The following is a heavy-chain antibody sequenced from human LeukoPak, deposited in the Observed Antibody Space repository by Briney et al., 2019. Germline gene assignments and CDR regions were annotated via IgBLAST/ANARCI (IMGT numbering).Heavy chain of an antibody. D-gene: IGHD3-10*01. Sequence: GGSLRLSCAASGFTFSSYWMHWVRHAPGKGLVWVSRINTDGSSTSYADSVKGRFTISRDNAKNTLYLQMNSLRAEDTAVYYCAREQYYYGSGSPPFDYWGQGTLVTVSS. J-gene: IGHJ4*02. CDR3: AREQYYYGSGSPPFDY. V-gene: IGHV3-74*01. CDR1: GFTFSSYW. CDR2: INTDGSST.